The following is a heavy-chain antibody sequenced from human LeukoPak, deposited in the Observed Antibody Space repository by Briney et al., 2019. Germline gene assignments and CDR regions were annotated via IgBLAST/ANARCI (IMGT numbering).Heavy chain of an antibody. CDR2: IYTSGST. V-gene: IGHV4-4*07. Sequence: SETLSLTCTVSGGSISSYYWSWIRQPAGKGLEWIGRIYTSGSTNYNPSLKSRVTMSVDTSKNQFSLKLSSVTAAYTAVYYCARGYSSSRSRGWFDPWGQGTLVTVSS. CDR1: GGSISSYY. CDR3: ARGYSSSRSRGWFDP. D-gene: IGHD6-13*01. J-gene: IGHJ5*02.